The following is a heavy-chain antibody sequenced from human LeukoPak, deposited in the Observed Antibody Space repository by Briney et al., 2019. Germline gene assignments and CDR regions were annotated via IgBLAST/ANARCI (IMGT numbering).Heavy chain of an antibody. Sequence: SVKVSCKASGYTFTSYDITWVRQAPGQGLEWMGGIIPNFGTPNYAQKFQGRVTITADGSTSTVYMELSSLRSEDTAVYYCARHNNGYSSRPSIDYWGQGTLVTVSS. J-gene: IGHJ4*02. CDR2: IIPNFGTP. D-gene: IGHD6-13*01. CDR3: ARHNNGYSSRPSIDY. V-gene: IGHV1-69*13. CDR1: GYTFTSYD.